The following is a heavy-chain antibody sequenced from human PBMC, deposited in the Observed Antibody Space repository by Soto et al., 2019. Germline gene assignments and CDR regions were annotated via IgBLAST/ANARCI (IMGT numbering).Heavy chain of an antibody. CDR1: GGSISISYW. Sequence: QVKLQESGPVLVKPSGTLSLTCAVSGGSISISYWGNWVRQTPRGGLEWFGNIYHGGTANYNPSLQNRVTMSVDKTKNPFSLKLTSETAADTAGYYGVSSMNYDFWRDGRIHFNFDYCGRGILTTVHS. CDR2: IYHGGTA. D-gene: IGHD3-3*01. V-gene: IGHV4-4*02. CDR3: VSSMNYDFWRDGRIHFNFDY. J-gene: IGHJ4*02.